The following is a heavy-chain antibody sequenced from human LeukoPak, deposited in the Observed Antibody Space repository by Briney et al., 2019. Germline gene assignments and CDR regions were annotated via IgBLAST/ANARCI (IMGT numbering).Heavy chain of an antibody. CDR3: ATLLRTAQEWRFDP. J-gene: IGHJ5*02. Sequence: ASVKVSCKASGYTFTTYYIHWVRQAPGQGLEWMGIINPSGGSTSYAQKFQGRVTMTRDTSTSTVYMELSSLRSEDTAVYYCATLLRTAQEWRFDPWGQGTLVTVSS. V-gene: IGHV1-46*01. D-gene: IGHD3-22*01. CDR2: INPSGGST. CDR1: GYTFTTYY.